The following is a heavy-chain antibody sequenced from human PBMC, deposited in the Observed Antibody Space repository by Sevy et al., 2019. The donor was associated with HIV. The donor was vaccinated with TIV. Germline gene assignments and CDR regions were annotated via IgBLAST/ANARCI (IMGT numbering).Heavy chain of an antibody. CDR2: ISSSSDYK. CDR1: GFTFSAYN. CDR3: ARSIGEGPLRFLECLLPGDY. V-gene: IGHV3-21*01. Sequence: GGSLRLSCAASGFTFSAYNMIWVRRAPGKGLEWVSSISSSSDYKYYADSMKGRFTISRDNPKNSRSLQMESLRAEDTAVYYCARSIGEGPLRFLECLLPGDYWGQGTLVTVSS. J-gene: IGHJ4*02. D-gene: IGHD3-3*01.